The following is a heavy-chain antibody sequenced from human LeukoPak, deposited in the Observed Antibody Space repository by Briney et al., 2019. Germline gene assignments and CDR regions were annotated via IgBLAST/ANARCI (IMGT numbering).Heavy chain of an antibody. CDR2: ISGSGGST. CDR1: GFTFSNYA. V-gene: IGHV3-23*01. D-gene: IGHD3-10*01. CDR3: AKDRGISRPFQY. J-gene: IGHJ4*02. Sequence: GGSLRLSCAASGFTFSNYAMSWVRRAPGKGLEWVSAISGSGGSTYYADSVKGRVTISRDNSKNTLYLQLNSLRAGDTAVYYCAKDRGISRPFQYWGQGTLVTVSS.